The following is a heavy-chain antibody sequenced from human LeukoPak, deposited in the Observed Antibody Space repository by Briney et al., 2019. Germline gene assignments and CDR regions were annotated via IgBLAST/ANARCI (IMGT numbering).Heavy chain of an antibody. CDR1: GAXISSSN. V-gene: IGHV4-59*01. J-gene: IGHJ5*02. Sequence: SETLSLTCTVSGAXISSSNCNWIRQAPGKGLEWIGYITFSGGTNYNPSLGSRVTISLDMSKNQFSLKLTSVTAADTAIYYCARDSVYATNWYDPWGQGTLVTVSS. CDR2: ITFSGGT. D-gene: IGHD2-8*01. CDR3: ARDSVYATNWYDP.